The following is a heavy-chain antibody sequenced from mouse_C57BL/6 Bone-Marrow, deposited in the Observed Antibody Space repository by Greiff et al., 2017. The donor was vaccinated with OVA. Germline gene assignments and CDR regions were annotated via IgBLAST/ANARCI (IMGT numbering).Heavy chain of an antibody. V-gene: IGHV1-69*01. J-gene: IGHJ2*01. CDR1: GYTFTSYW. CDR3: AREPFDY. Sequence: QVQLKESGAELVMPGASVKLSCKASGYTFTSYWMHWVKQRPGQGLEWIGEIDPSDSYTNYNQKFKGKSTLTVDKSSSTAYMQLSSLTSEDSAVYYCAREPFDYWGQGTTLTVSS. CDR2: IDPSDSYT.